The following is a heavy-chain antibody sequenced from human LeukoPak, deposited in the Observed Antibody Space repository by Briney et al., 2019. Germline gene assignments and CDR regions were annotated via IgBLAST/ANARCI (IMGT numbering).Heavy chain of an antibody. Sequence: SETLSLTCAVYGGSFSGYYWSWIRQPPGKGLEWIGEINHSGSTNYNPSLKSRVTISVDTSKNQFSLKLSSVTAADTAVYYCARDRGPISSSRPSWFDPWGQGTLVTVSS. CDR3: ARDRGPISSSRPSWFDP. V-gene: IGHV4-34*01. CDR1: GGSFSGYY. CDR2: INHSGST. J-gene: IGHJ5*02. D-gene: IGHD6-13*01.